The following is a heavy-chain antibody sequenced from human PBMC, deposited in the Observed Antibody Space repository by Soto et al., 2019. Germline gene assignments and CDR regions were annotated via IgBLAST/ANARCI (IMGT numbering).Heavy chain of an antibody. CDR2: ISAYNGNT. J-gene: IGHJ5*02. CDR1: GYTFTSYG. Sequence: QVQLVQSGGEVKKPGASVKVSCKASGYTFTSYGISWVRQAPGQGLEWMGRISAYNGNTNYAQKLQGRVTMTTDTSTSTPYMELRNPSSDDTAVYYCARVVGALGHWFDPWGQGTLVTVSS. D-gene: IGHD1-26*01. CDR3: ARVVGALGHWFDP. V-gene: IGHV1-18*01.